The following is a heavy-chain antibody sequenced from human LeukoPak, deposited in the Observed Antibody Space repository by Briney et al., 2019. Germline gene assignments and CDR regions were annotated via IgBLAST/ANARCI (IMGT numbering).Heavy chain of an antibody. CDR3: ARDPGNSYGPYYYYYYGRDV. J-gene: IGHJ6*02. Sequence: GASVKVSCKASGYTFTSYGISWVRQAPGQGLEWMGWISAYNGNTNYAQKLQGRVTMTTDTSTSTAYMELRSLRSDDTAVYYCARDPGNSYGPYYYYYYGRDVWGQGTTVTVSS. CDR2: ISAYNGNT. D-gene: IGHD5-18*01. CDR1: GYTFTSYG. V-gene: IGHV1-18*01.